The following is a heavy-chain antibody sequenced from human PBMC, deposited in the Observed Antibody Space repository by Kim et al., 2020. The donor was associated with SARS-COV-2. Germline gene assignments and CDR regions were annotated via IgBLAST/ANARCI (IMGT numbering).Heavy chain of an antibody. CDR2: IYYSGST. V-gene: IGHV4-59*13. Sequence: SETLSLTCTVSGGSISSYYWSWIRQPPGKGLEWIGYIYYSGSTNYNPSLKSRVTISVDTSKNQFSLKLSSVTAADTAVYYCARSIGGYSYGHSFDYCGQG. CDR1: GGSISSYY. D-gene: IGHD5-18*01. CDR3: ARSIGGYSYGHSFDY. J-gene: IGHJ4*02.